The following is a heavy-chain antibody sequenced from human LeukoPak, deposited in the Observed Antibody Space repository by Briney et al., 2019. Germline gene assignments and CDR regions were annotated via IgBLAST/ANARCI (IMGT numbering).Heavy chain of an antibody. Sequence: SQTLSLTCTVSGGSISSGSYYWSWIRQPAGKGLEWIGRIYTSGSTNYNPSLKSRVTISVDTSKNQFSLKLSSVTAADTAVYYCARRSSSWYALDYWGQGTLVTVSS. J-gene: IGHJ4*02. CDR3: ARRSSSWYALDY. V-gene: IGHV4-61*02. CDR1: GGSISSGSYY. D-gene: IGHD6-13*01. CDR2: IYTSGST.